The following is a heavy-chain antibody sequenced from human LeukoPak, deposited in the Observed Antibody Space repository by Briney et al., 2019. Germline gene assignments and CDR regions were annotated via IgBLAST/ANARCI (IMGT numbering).Heavy chain of an antibody. CDR3: TTDREIRYCSATSCYGYFAH. CDR1: GFTFSKAY. V-gene: IGHV3-15*01. CDR2: IKTETDGGTI. D-gene: IGHD2-2*01. J-gene: IGHJ4*02. Sequence: GGSLRLSCAASGFTFSKAYMSWVRQAPGKGLEWVGRIKTETDGGTIDYAAPVKGRFTISRDDSKNTLHLHMNSLKTEDTAVYYCTTDREIRYCSATSCYGYFAHWGQGTLVTVS.